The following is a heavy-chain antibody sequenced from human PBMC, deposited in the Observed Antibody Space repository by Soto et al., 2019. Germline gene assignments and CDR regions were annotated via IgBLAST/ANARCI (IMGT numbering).Heavy chain of an antibody. V-gene: IGHV3-7*01. CDR1: GFTFSSYW. D-gene: IGHD1-1*01. J-gene: IGHJ4*02. CDR3: ARRVRLERRNNYFDY. Sequence: LXLSCAVSGFTFSSYWMSWVRQAPGKGLERLANINKDGNEKYYVDSVKGRFTIFRDNAKNSLYLQMNSLRVEDTAVYYCARRVRLERRNNYFDYWGQGTLVTVSS. CDR2: INKDGNEK.